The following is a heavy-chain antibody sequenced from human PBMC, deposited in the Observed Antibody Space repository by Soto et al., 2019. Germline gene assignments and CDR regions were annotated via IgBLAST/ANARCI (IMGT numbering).Heavy chain of an antibody. Sequence: QVQLQESGPGLVKPSQTLSLTCTVSGESISSGGYYWSWIRHHPGKGLEWIGYIYDSESAYYNPSLKSPVTISMDTSKNQFAMRLSSVTAADTAVYFCARAFSSSSAVDLWGQGTQVTVSS. CDR1: GESISSGGYY. CDR3: ARAFSSSSAVDL. J-gene: IGHJ5*02. V-gene: IGHV4-31*01. CDR2: IYDSESA. D-gene: IGHD6-6*01.